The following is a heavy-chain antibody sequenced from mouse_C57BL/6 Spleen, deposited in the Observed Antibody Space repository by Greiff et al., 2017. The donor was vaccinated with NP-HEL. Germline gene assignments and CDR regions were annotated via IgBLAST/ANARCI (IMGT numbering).Heavy chain of an antibody. J-gene: IGHJ3*01. CDR3: AREDGYYPFAY. D-gene: IGHD2-3*01. CDR2: ISDGGSYT. Sequence: EVQGVESGGGLVKPGGSLKLSCAASGFTFSSYAMSWVRQTPEKRLEWVATISDGGSYTYYPDNVKGRFTISRDNAKNNLYLQMSHLKSEDTAMYYCAREDGYYPFAYWGQGTLVTVSA. V-gene: IGHV5-4*01. CDR1: GFTFSSYA.